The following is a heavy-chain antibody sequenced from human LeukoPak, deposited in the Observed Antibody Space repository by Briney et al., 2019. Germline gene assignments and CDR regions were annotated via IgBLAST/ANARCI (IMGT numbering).Heavy chain of an antibody. CDR2: IQSHGNPK. Sequence: PGGSLRLSCAASGFTFSDNSIHWVRQAPGKGLEWVAFIQSHGNPKYYAHAVRGGFTISRDNSKKTCYLQMDSLRVEDTALYYCAKGSSGYFDLWGQGTLVTVSS. CDR1: GFTFSDNS. CDR3: AKGSSGYFDL. V-gene: IGHV3-30*02. D-gene: IGHD3-22*01. J-gene: IGHJ4*02.